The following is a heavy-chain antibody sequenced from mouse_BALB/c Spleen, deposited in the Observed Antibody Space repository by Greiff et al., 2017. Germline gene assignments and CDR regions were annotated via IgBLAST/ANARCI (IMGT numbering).Heavy chain of an antibody. CDR2: INPYNDGT. V-gene: IGHV1-14*01. J-gene: IGHJ4*01. CDR3: AFSTAHYAMDY. CDR1: GYTFTSYV. D-gene: IGHD1-2*01. Sequence: VQLQQSGPELVKPGASVKMSCKASGYTFTSYVMHWVKQKPGQGLEWIGYINPYNDGTKYNEKFKGKATLTSDKSSSTAYMELSSLTSEDSAVYYCAFSTAHYAMDYWGQGTSVTVSS.